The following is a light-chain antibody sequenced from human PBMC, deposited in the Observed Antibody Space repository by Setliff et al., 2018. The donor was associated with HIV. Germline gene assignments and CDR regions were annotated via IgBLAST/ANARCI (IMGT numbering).Light chain of an antibody. J-gene: IGLJ1*01. V-gene: IGLV2-14*01. Sequence: QSVLTQPASVSGSPGQSITISCTGTSSDVGGYNSVSWYQQHPGKAPKLMIYEVSNRPSGVSNRFSGSKSGNTAPLTISGLQAEDEADYYCSSYTSSNTLVFGTGTKVTVL. CDR1: SSDVGGYNS. CDR2: EVS. CDR3: SSYTSSNTLV.